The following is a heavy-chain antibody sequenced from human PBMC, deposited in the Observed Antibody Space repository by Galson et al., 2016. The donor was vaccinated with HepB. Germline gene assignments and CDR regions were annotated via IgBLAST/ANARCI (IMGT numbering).Heavy chain of an antibody. CDR1: GGSISGGGHY. Sequence: TLSLTCTVSGGSISGGGHYWSWIRQDPGKGLEWIGYIYYSGGTYYNPSVRSRVTISIDTSANQFSLKLSSVTAADTAVYYCARSADCSSGVCRNPIDYWGQGTLVTVSS. J-gene: IGHJ4*02. CDR2: IYYSGGT. CDR3: ARSADCSSGVCRNPIDY. V-gene: IGHV4-31*03. D-gene: IGHD2-8*01.